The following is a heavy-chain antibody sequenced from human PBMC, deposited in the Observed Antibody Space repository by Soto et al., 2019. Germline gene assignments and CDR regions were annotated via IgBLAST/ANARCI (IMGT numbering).Heavy chain of an antibody. D-gene: IGHD2-15*01. V-gene: IGHV1-18*01. CDR1: GYTFSSYA. CDR2: ISAYNDNT. CDR3: ARGTGGNWAAFDI. J-gene: IGHJ3*02. Sequence: QVQLVQSGAEVKKPGASVKVSCKPSGYTFSSYAISWVRQAPGQGLEWMGWISAYNDNTNYVQKLQGRVTMTTDTSASKAYMELRSLRSDDTAVYYCARGTGGNWAAFDIWGQGTMVTVSS.